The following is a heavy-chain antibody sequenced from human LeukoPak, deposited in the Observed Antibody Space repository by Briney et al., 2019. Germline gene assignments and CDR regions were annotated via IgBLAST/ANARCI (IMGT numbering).Heavy chain of an antibody. CDR2: INPNSGGT. V-gene: IGHV1-2*02. CDR3: AREMYTSSWSGYYYGMDV. J-gene: IGHJ6*02. Sequence: GASVKVSCTASGYSFIGYYMHWVRQAPGQGLEWMGWINPNSGGTNYAQKFQGSVTMTRDTSISTAYMELSRLRSDDTAVYYCAREMYTSSWSGYYYGMDVWGQGTTVTVSS. CDR1: GYSFIGYY. D-gene: IGHD6-13*01.